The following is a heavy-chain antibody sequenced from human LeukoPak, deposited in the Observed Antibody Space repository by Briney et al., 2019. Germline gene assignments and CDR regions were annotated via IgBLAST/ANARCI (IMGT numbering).Heavy chain of an antibody. D-gene: IGHD2-8*01. CDR2: INQDRSEK. CDR1: GVTFSNYW. V-gene: IGHV3-7*01. J-gene: IGHJ1*01. CDR3: ARDWVF. Sequence: GGSLRLSCVDSGVTFSNYWMSWVRQAPGKGLEWVANINQDRSEKYYVDSVKGRFTISRDNAKKSLYLQMDSLRAQDTAVYYCARDWVFWGQGTLVIVSS.